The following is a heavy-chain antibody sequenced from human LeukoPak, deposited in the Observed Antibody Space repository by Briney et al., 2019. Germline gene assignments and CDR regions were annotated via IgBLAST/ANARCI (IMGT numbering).Heavy chain of an antibody. Sequence: GASVKVSCKASGYTFTSYDINWVRQATGQGPEWMGWMNPNSGNTGYAQKFQGRVTMTRNTSISTAYMELSSLRSEDTAVYCCARVPKYSSSWTAEYFQHWGQGTLVTVSS. V-gene: IGHV1-8*01. CDR2: MNPNSGNT. J-gene: IGHJ1*01. CDR3: ARVPKYSSSWTAEYFQH. D-gene: IGHD6-13*01. CDR1: GYTFTSYD.